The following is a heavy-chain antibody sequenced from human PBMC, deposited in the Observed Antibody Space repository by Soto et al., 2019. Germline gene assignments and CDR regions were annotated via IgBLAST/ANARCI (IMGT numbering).Heavy chain of an antibody. CDR1: GFTFSTYW. Sequence: EVQLVESGGGLVQPGGSLRLSCAASGFTFSTYWTSWVRQAPGKGLEWVATIRQDGSEKHHVDSVEGRFTISRDNAKNSMYLQTNSLRAEDTAMYYCVRGCGRASCPYFFDYWGQGTLVSVSS. V-gene: IGHV3-7*01. CDR2: IRQDGSEK. CDR3: VRGCGRASCPYFFDY. J-gene: IGHJ4*02. D-gene: IGHD2-2*01.